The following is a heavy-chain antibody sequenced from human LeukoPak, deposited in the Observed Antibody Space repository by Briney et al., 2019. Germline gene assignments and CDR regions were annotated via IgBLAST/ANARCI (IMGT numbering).Heavy chain of an antibody. CDR1: GFTFSSYC. J-gene: IGHJ5*02. D-gene: IGHD3-10*01. CDR3: ARDRGESWFDP. CDR2: IWYDGSNK. V-gene: IGHV3-33*01. Sequence: PGGSLRLSCAASGFTFSSYCMHWVRQAPGKGLEWVAFIWYDGSNKYYTDSLKGRFTISRDNSKNTLYLQMNSLRAEDTAIYYCARDRGESWFDPWGQGTLVTVSS.